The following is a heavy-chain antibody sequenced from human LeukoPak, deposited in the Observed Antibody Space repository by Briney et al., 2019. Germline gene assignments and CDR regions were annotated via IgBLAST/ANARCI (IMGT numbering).Heavy chain of an antibody. Sequence: SVKVSCKASGGIFSSYATRWVRQAPGQGLEWMGGIIPIFGKANYAQKFQGRVTITADESTSTAYMELSSLRSEDTAVYYCVRGQKPYYYHGTDVWGQGTTVTVSS. CDR2: IIPIFGKA. CDR3: VRGQKPYYYHGTDV. J-gene: IGHJ6*02. CDR1: GGIFSSYA. V-gene: IGHV1-69*13.